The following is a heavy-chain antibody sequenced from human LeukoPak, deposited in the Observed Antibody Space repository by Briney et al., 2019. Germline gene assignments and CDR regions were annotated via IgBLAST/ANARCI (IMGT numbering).Heavy chain of an antibody. CDR1: GFTFSSNA. V-gene: IGHV3-23*01. Sequence: GGSLRLSCAASGFTFSSNAMTWVRQAPGKGLEWVSSIVDSGGITYYADSVKGRFTISRDNAKNSLYLQMNSLRADDTAVYYCARDPEVGAMVNLDYWGQGTLVTVSS. J-gene: IGHJ4*02. CDR3: ARDPEVGAMVNLDY. CDR2: IVDSGGIT. D-gene: IGHD5-18*01.